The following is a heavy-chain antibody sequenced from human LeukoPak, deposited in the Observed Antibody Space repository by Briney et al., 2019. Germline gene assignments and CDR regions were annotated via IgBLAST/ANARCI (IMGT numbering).Heavy chain of an antibody. D-gene: IGHD5-24*01. CDR2: IDSDGSST. CDR3: ARDRPGRDAYNTEWFDH. V-gene: IGHV3-74*01. Sequence: SGGSLRLSCAASGFTFSGYWMHWVRQAPGKGLVWVSRIDSDGSSTSYADSVKGRFTISRDNAKNTLYLQMNSLRAEDTAVYYCARDRPGRDAYNTEWFDHWGQGTLVTVSS. J-gene: IGHJ5*02. CDR1: GFTFSGYW.